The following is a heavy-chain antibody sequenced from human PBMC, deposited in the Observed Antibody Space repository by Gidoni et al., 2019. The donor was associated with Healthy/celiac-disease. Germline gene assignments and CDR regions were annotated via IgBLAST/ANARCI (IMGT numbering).Heavy chain of an antibody. CDR3: TRGPSIGYCSGGSCRFYYYYMDV. V-gene: IGHV3-73*01. CDR2: IRSKANSYAT. Sequence: EVQLVESGGGLVQPGGSLKLSCAAYGFTFSGSAMHWGRQASGKGLEWVGRIRSKANSYATAYAASVKGRFTISRDDSKNTAYLQMNSLKTEDTAVYYCTRGPSIGYCSGGSCRFYYYYMDVWGKGTTVTVSS. D-gene: IGHD2-15*01. CDR1: GFTFSGSA. J-gene: IGHJ6*03.